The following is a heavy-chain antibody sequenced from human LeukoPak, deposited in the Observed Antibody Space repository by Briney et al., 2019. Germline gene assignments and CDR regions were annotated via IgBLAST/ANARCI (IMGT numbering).Heavy chain of an antibody. CDR2: IYPGDSDT. V-gene: IGHV5-51*01. CDR3: ARDCPGYCISTSCYYSYYFDY. Sequence: GESLKISCKGSGYSFSANWIGWVRQMPGKGLEWMGIIYPGDSDTRYSPSFQGQVTISADKSINTAYLQWSSLKASEAATYYYARDCPGYCISTSCYYSYYFDYWGQGTLVAVSS. D-gene: IGHD2-2*01. J-gene: IGHJ4*02. CDR1: GYSFSANW.